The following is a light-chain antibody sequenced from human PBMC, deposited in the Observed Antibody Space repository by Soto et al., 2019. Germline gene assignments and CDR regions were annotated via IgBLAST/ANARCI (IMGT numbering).Light chain of an antibody. Sequence: QSVLTQPPSASGSPGQSVTISCTRTSSDVGGYNYVSWYQQHPGKAPKPTIYEVSKRPSGVPDRFSGSKSGNTASLTVSGLQAEDEADYYCSSYAGSNNFEVFGTGTKVTVL. CDR3: SSYAGSNNFEV. CDR1: SSDVGGYNY. CDR2: EVS. J-gene: IGLJ1*01. V-gene: IGLV2-8*01.